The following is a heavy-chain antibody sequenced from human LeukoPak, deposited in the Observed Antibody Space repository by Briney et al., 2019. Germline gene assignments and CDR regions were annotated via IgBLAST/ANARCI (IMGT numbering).Heavy chain of an antibody. J-gene: IGHJ4*02. CDR2: IHHSGST. D-gene: IGHD3-9*01. V-gene: IGHV4-59*01. Sequence: SETLSLTCAVSGGSFSSYYWGWIRLPPGKGLEWIGYIHHSGSTRYNPSLKSRVTISVDTSKNQFSLKLNSVTAADTAVYYCASARYFDWLSTLGYFDYWGQGTLVTVSS. CDR3: ASARYFDWLSTLGYFDY. CDR1: GGSFSSYY.